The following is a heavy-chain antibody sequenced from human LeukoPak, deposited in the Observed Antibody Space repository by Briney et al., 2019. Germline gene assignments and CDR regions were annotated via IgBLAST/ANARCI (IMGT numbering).Heavy chain of an antibody. J-gene: IGHJ2*01. CDR1: GYSISNGYY. Sequence: SETLSLTCTVSGYSISNGYYWGWIRQPPGKGLEWIGSISYSRRTYYNPSLKSRVTISVDTSKKQFSLKVTSVTAADTAVYYCARRVDMATIRYFDLWGRGTLVTVSS. V-gene: IGHV4-38-2*02. D-gene: IGHD5-24*01. CDR2: ISYSRRT. CDR3: ARRVDMATIRYFDL.